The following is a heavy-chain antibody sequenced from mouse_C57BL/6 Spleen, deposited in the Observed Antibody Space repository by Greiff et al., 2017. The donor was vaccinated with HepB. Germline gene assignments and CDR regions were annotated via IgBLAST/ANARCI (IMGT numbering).Heavy chain of an antibody. D-gene: IGHD2-2*01. Sequence: VQLQQPGAELVRPGSSVKLSCKASGYTFTSYWMHWVKQRPIQGLEWIGNIDPSDSETHYNQKFKDKATLTVDKSSSTAYMQLSSLTSEDSAVYYCATMVTTWYFDYWGQGTTLTVSS. J-gene: IGHJ2*01. V-gene: IGHV1-52*01. CDR2: IDPSDSET. CDR1: GYTFTSYW. CDR3: ATMVTTWYFDY.